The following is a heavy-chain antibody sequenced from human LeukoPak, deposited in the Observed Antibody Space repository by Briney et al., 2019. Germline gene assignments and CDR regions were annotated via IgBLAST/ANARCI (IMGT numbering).Heavy chain of an antibody. CDR1: GFXFSSYW. CDR2: INSDGGST. J-gene: IGHJ4*02. CDR3: ARSGQQLVKPIDY. D-gene: IGHD6-13*01. Sequence: PGGSLRLSCAASGFXFSSYWIHWVRQAPGKGLVWVSVINSDGGSTSYADSVKGRFTISRDNAKHTLYLQMNSLRAEDTAVYYCARSGQQLVKPIDYWGQGTLVTVSS. V-gene: IGHV3-74*01.